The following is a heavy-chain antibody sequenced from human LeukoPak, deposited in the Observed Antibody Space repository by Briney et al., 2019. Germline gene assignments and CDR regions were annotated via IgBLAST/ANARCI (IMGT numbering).Heavy chain of an antibody. Sequence: GGSLRLSCVGSGYTFSSHAMSWVRQAPEKGLEWVSGIYESGQTTHYADSVKGRFSISRDNSKNTLYLQMDSLRGEDTAIYYCAKDYRIGYSDHFDYWGQGALVTVSS. D-gene: IGHD2-21*01. V-gene: IGHV3-23*01. CDR1: GYTFSSHA. CDR2: IYESGQTT. J-gene: IGHJ4*02. CDR3: AKDYRIGYSDHFDY.